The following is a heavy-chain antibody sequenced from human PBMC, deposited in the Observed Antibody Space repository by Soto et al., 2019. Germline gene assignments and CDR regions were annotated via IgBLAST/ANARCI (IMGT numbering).Heavy chain of an antibody. CDR3: VRGGILEANRPYYCAGSRDSGYYYVSQLGYYGMDV. Sequence: ASVKVSCKVFGYTFSTYGLSWVRQAPGQGLEWMGWVSPYNGNTYYAPGLQGRVTMTTDTSTNTAYMSLRSLRSDDTAIYYCVRGGILEANRPYYCAGSRDSGYYYVSQLGYYGMDVWGQGTTVTVSS. J-gene: IGHJ6*02. V-gene: IGHV1-18*01. CDR2: VSPYNGNT. CDR1: GYTFSTYG. D-gene: IGHD3-22*01.